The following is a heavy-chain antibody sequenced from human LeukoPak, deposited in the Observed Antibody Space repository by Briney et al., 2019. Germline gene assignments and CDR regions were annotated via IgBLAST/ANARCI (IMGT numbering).Heavy chain of an antibody. V-gene: IGHV1-18*01. CDR3: ASCAGSGEQYDY. Sequence: ASVKVSCKASGYTFTSYGISWVRQAPGQGLEWMGWISAYNGNTNYAQKLQGRVTMTTDTSTSTVYMELSSLRSEDTAVYYCASCAGSGEQYDYWGQGTLVTVSS. CDR1: GYTFTSYG. J-gene: IGHJ4*02. D-gene: IGHD3-10*01. CDR2: ISAYNGNT.